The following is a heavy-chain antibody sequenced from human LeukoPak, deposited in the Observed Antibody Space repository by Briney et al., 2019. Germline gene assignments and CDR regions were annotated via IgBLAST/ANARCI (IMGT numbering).Heavy chain of an antibody. CDR3: ARDSGYYPDNFDP. Sequence: ASVKVSCKVSGYTLTELSMHWVRQAPGKGLEWMGGFDPEDGETIYAQKFQGRVTMTEDTSTDTAYMELRSLRSDDTAVYYCARDSGYYPDNFDPWGQGTLVTVSS. CDR1: GYTLTELS. V-gene: IGHV1-24*01. J-gene: IGHJ5*02. D-gene: IGHD3-10*01. CDR2: FDPEDGET.